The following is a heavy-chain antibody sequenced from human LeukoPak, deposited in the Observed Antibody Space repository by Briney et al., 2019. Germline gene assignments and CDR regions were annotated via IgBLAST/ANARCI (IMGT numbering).Heavy chain of an antibody. CDR1: GYTFTSYG. Sequence: GASVKVSCKASGYTFTSYGISWVRQAPGQGLEWMGWINPNSGGTNYAQKFQGRVTMTRDTSISTAFVELRRLRSDDTAVYYCARVEDIRDGSIPTLGYWGQGTPVTVSS. CDR2: INPNSGGT. J-gene: IGHJ4*02. D-gene: IGHD5-24*01. CDR3: ARVEDIRDGSIPTLGY. V-gene: IGHV1-2*02.